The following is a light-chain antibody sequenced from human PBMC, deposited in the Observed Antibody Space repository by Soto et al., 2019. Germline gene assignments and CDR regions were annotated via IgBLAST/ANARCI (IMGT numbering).Light chain of an antibody. V-gene: IGKV3-15*01. CDR1: QNIESN. CDR3: QQCNNWPPLT. J-gene: IGKJ4*01. Sequence: DIVMTQSPVTLSVSPGESATLSCRASQNIESNLAWYQQKPGQSPRLLIYTASTRASGTPARFSGSGYGTEFTLTISILQSEDSAVYYCQQCNNWPPLTFCGGTKVEIK. CDR2: TAS.